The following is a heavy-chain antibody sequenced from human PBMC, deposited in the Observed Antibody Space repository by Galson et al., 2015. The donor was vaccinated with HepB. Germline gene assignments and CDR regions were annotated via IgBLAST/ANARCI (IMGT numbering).Heavy chain of an antibody. CDR2: IHFSGGTT. CDR3: ARVGCSGGSCPLDY. Sequence: SETLSLTCTVSSGSIRDYYWSWIRQPAGKGLEYLGRIHFSGGTTDYNPSLKSRVTMSVDLSSNQLSLRLSSVTAADTAVYFCARVGCSGGSCPLDYWGQGILVTVSS. CDR1: SGSIRDYY. V-gene: IGHV4-4*07. D-gene: IGHD2-15*01. J-gene: IGHJ4*02.